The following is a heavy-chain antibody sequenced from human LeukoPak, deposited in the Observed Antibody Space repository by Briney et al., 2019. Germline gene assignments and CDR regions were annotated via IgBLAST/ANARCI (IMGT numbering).Heavy chain of an antibody. V-gene: IGHV3-33*01. CDR3: ARDPYYGSNSRYYYYYGMDV. Sequence: GGSLRLSCAASGFTFSSYGMHWVRQAPGKGLEWVAVIWYDGSNKYYADSVKGRFTISRDNSKNTLYLQMNSLRAEDTAVYYCARDPYYGSNSRYYYYYGMDVWGQGTTVTVSS. D-gene: IGHD4-23*01. CDR1: GFTFSSYG. J-gene: IGHJ6*02. CDR2: IWYDGSNK.